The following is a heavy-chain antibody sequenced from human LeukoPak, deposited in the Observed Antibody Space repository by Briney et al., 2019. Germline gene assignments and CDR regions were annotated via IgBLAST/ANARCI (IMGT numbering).Heavy chain of an antibody. CDR2: ISSNGGST. CDR3: VGAAAGTFFDY. Sequence: GGSLRLSCSASGFTFSSYAKHWVRQAPGKGLEYVSAISSNGGSTYYADSVKGRFTISRDNSKNTLYLQMSSLRAEDTAVYYCVGAAAGTFFDYWGQGTLVTVSS. D-gene: IGHD6-13*01. V-gene: IGHV3-64D*06. CDR1: GFTFSSYA. J-gene: IGHJ4*02.